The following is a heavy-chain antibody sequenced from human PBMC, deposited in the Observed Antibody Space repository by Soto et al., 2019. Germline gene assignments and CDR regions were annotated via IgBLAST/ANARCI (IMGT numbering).Heavy chain of an antibody. Sequence: GGSLRLSCAASGFTVSSNYMSWVRQAPGKGLEWVSVIYSGGSTYYADSVKGRFTISRDNSKNTLYLQMNSLRAEDTAVYYCATSYDILYYFDYWGQGTLVTVSS. V-gene: IGHV3-66*01. CDR3: ATSYDILYYFDY. J-gene: IGHJ4*02. CDR2: IYSGGST. D-gene: IGHD3-9*01. CDR1: GFTVSSNY.